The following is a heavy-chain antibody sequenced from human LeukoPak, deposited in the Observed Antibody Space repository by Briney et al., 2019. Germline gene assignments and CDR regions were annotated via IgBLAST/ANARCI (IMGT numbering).Heavy chain of an antibody. CDR1: GGTFTIYA. CDR3: ARGVYGSSGFSFDY. Sequence: VASVTVSFKASGGTFTIYAISWVGQAPGQGLEWMGGINPIFGTANYAQKFQGRVTITADESTSTPYMELSSLRAEDTAVYYCARGVYGSSGFSFDYWGQGTLVTVSS. CDR2: INPIFGTA. D-gene: IGHD6-19*01. V-gene: IGHV1-69*13. J-gene: IGHJ4*02.